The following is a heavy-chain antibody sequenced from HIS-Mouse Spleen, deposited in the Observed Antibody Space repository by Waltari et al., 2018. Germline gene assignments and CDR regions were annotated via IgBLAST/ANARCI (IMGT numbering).Heavy chain of an antibody. D-gene: IGHD6-6*01. CDR3: ARGSYSSSGKGWFDY. V-gene: IGHV1-2*02. Sequence: QVQLVQSGAEVTQPGASVKVSFKASGYTFTGYYLHWVRQAPGQGLEWRGWINPNSGGTNYAQKFQGRVTMTRDTSISTAYMELSRLRSDDTAVYYCARGSYSSSGKGWFDYWGQGTLVTVSS. CDR2: INPNSGGT. CDR1: GYTFTGYY. J-gene: IGHJ4*02.